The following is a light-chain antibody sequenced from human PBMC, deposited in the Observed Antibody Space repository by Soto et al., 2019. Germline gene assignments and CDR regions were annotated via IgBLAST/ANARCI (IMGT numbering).Light chain of an antibody. CDR2: KAS. V-gene: IGKV1-5*03. Sequence: IQMTQSPSTLSASVGDRVTITCRASQSISSRLAWYQQKPGTAPKLLIYKASTLESGVPSRFSGSGSGTDFTLTITSLQPDDFATYYCQQYNTFWTFGQGTKVEIK. J-gene: IGKJ1*01. CDR1: QSISSR. CDR3: QQYNTFWT.